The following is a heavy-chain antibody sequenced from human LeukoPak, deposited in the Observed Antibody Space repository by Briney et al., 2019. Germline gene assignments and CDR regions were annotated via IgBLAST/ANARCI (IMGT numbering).Heavy chain of an antibody. CDR3: ARDLAYCGGDCYSDAFDI. CDR2: IYYSGST. J-gene: IGHJ3*02. Sequence: SETLSLTCTVSGGSISSGDYSWSWIRQRPGKGLEWIGYIYYSGSTYYNPSLKSRVTISVDTSKNQFSLKLSSVTAADTAVYYCARDLAYCGGDCYSDAFDIWGQGTMVTVSS. D-gene: IGHD2-21*02. V-gene: IGHV4-30-4*01. CDR1: GGSISSGDYS.